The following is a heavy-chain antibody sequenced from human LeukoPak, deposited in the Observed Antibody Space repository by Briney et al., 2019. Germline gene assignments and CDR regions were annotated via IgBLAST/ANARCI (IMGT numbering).Heavy chain of an antibody. V-gene: IGHV3-7*01. D-gene: IGHD3-22*01. CDR3: AGDPPRSGFAFDI. Sequence: TGGSLRLSCAASGFTFSYHWMTWVRQAPGKGLEWVANIKNDGAVKNYVDSVKGRFTISRDNSKNTLFLQMNSLRAEDTAMYYCAGDPPRSGFAFDIWGQGTMVTVSS. J-gene: IGHJ3*02. CDR1: GFTFSYHW. CDR2: IKNDGAVK.